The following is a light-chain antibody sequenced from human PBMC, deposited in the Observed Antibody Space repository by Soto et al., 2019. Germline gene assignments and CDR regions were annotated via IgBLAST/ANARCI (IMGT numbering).Light chain of an antibody. CDR1: HSINDW. CDR2: DAS. V-gene: IGKV1-5*01. CDR3: QQLNSYLFT. Sequence: DNPLTQSPSSLSASVGDRVTITCRARHSINDWLAWYQQKPGKAPKLLIYDASSLESGVPSRFSGGGSGTEFSLTISSLQPEDFATYYCQQLNSYLFTFGPGTKVDIK. J-gene: IGKJ3*01.